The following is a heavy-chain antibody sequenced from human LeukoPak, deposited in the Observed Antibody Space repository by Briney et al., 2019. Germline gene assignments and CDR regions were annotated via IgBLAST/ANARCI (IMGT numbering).Heavy chain of an antibody. CDR1: GLSISSYY. V-gene: IGHV4-59*01. D-gene: IGHD3-22*01. J-gene: IGHJ4*02. CDR3: AGGNFYDSSGHPYHFHY. CDR2: IYYSENT. Sequence: PSETLSLTCTVSGLSISSYYWSWIRQPPGKGLEWIGYIYYSENTNYNSSLKSRVTISEDTSKNQFSLNLTSVTAADTAVYYCAGGNFYDSSGHPYHFHYWGQGTLVTVPS.